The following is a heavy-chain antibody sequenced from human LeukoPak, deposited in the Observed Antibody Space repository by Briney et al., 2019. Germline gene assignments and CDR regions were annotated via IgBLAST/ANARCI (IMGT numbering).Heavy chain of an antibody. CDR3: ARGRVVVPDY. V-gene: IGHV4-38-2*02. CDR1: GYSISSGYY. J-gene: IGHJ4*02. Sequence: PSETLSLTCTVSGYSISSGYYWGWIRQPPGKGLEWIGSIYHSGSTYYNPSLKSRVTISVDTSKNQFSLKLSSVTAADTAVYYCARGRVVVPDYWGQGTLVTVSS. CDR2: IYHSGST. D-gene: IGHD3-22*01.